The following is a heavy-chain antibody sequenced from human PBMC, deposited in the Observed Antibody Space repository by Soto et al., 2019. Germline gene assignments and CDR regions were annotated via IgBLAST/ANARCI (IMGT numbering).Heavy chain of an antibody. CDR3: AVHLGQNYYTMDV. CDR1: GFTVSSNY. V-gene: IGHV3-53*01. CDR2: IYSGGST. Sequence: GGSLRLSCAASGFTVSSNYMTWVRQAPGKGLEWVSVIYSGGSTYYADSVKGRFTISRDNSRNTVYLQMSRLGAADTAMYHCAVHLGQNYYTMDVWGQGTTVTVS. J-gene: IGHJ6*02.